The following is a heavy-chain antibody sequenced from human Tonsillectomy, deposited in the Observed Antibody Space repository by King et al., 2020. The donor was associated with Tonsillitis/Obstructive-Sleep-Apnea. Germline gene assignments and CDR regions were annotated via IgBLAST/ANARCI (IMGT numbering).Heavy chain of an antibody. CDR1: GGSFSGYY. CDR3: ARAPLYCDFWSADGPFDY. J-gene: IGHJ4*02. Sequence: VQLQQWGAGLLKPSETLSLTCAVYGGSFSGYYWSWIRQPPGKGLEWIGEINHSGSTNYNPSLKSRVTISVDTSKNQFSLKLSSVTAADTAVYYCARAPLYCDFWSADGPFDYWGQGTLVTVSS. D-gene: IGHD3-3*01. V-gene: IGHV4-34*01. CDR2: INHSGST.